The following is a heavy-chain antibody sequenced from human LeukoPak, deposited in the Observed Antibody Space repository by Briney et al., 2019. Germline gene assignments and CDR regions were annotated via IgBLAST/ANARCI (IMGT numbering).Heavy chain of an antibody. Sequence: PSQTLSLTCTVSGASISSGDYFWSWIRQPPGKGLEWIGYIHHNGNIYYNPSLNSRLTISLDTSKNQFSLNLSSVTAADTAVYYCVRDKFGGVIVIWGQGTLVTVSS. CDR3: VRDKFGGVIVI. J-gene: IGHJ4*02. V-gene: IGHV4-30-4*01. CDR1: GASISSGDYF. CDR2: IHHNGNI. D-gene: IGHD3-16*02.